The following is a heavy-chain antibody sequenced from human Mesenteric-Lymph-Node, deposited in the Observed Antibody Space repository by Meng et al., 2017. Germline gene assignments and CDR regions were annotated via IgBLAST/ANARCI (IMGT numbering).Heavy chain of an antibody. V-gene: IGHV3-23*01. Sequence: GESLKISCVGSGFTFSNYAMNWVRQAPGKGLECVAGMSDGGVGVHYTESVKGRFTISRDTSRNTLYLQMNSLRAEDTAVYYCAKRQRDGYNSPFDYWGQGTLVTVSS. CDR2: MSDGGVGV. CDR3: AKRQRDGYNSPFDY. D-gene: IGHD5-24*01. CDR1: GFTFSNYA. J-gene: IGHJ4*02.